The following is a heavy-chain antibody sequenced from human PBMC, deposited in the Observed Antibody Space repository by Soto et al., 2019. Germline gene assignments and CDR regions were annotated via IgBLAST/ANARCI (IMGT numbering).Heavy chain of an antibody. CDR2: TYYRSKWYS. D-gene: IGHD5-12*01. J-gene: IGHJ4*02. CDR3: ARSKRGNCGY. V-gene: IGHV6-1*01. Sequence: QTLSLTCAISGDSVFCNSAAWSWIRQSPSRGLEWLGRTYYRSKWYSDYAVSVKGRITINPDTPKDEISLQLNSVPPEATARYYCARSKRGNCGYWGQGTLV. CDR1: GDSVFCNSAA.